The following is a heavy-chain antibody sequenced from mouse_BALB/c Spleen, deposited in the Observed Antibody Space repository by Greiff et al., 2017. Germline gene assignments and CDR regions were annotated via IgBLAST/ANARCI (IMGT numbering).Heavy chain of an antibody. CDR2: ISSGGSYT. Sequence: EVHLVESGGDLVKPGGSLKFPCAASGFTFCSHGMSWVRQTPDKRLEWVATISSGGSYTYYPDSVKGRFTISRDNAKNTLYLKISSLKSKDTAIYYCAGLGESYYLNNWGQGGTHTVSS. CDR3: AGLGESYYLNN. CDR1: GFTFCSHG. D-gene: IGHD1-3*01. J-gene: IGHJ2*01. V-gene: IGHV5-6*01.